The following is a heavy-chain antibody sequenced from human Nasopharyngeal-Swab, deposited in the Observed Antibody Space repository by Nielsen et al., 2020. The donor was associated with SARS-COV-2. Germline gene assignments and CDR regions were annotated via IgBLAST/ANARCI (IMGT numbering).Heavy chain of an antibody. CDR3: ARDIVVVPAARGSWFDP. V-gene: IGHV1-46*01. D-gene: IGHD2-2*01. J-gene: IGHJ5*02. CDR2: INPSGGST. CDR1: AYTFTSYY. Sequence: ASVNLSCTPSAYTFTSYYMHWVRQAPAQGLEWMGIINPSGGSTSYAQKFQGRVTMTRDTSTSTVYMELSSLRSEHTAVYYCARDIVVVPAARGSWFDPWGQGTLVNVSS.